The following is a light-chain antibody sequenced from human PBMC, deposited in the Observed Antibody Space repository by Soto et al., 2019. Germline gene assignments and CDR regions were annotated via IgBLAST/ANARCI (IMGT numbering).Light chain of an antibody. CDR2: STS. Sequence: QAVVTQVPSLTVSPGGTVTLTCASSTGAVTSGYYPNWFQQKPGQAPRALIYSTSYKHSWTPARFSGSLLGAKAALTLSGVQPEDEAEYYCLLYYGGAFWVFGGGTQLTVL. V-gene: IGLV7-43*01. J-gene: IGLJ3*02. CDR3: LLYYGGAFWV. CDR1: TGAVTSGYY.